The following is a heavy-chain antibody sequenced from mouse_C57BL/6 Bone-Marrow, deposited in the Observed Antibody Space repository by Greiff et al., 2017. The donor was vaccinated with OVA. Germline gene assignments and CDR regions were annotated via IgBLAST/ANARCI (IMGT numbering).Heavy chain of an antibody. V-gene: IGHV1-18*01. Sequence: QQSGPELVKPGASVKIPCKASGYTFTDYNMDWVKQSHGKSLEWIGDINPNNGGTIYNQKFKGKATLTVDKSSSTAYMELRSLTSEDTAVYYCARRGYGSSPAWFAYWGQGTLVTVSA. D-gene: IGHD1-1*01. J-gene: IGHJ3*01. CDR3: ARRGYGSSPAWFAY. CDR1: GYTFTDYN. CDR2: INPNNGGT.